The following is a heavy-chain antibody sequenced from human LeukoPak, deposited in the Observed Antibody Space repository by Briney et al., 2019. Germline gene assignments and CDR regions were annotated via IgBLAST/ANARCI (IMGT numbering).Heavy chain of an antibody. Sequence: GASVKVSCKASGYTFITFGVTWVRQAPGQGLEWMGWINTYNGNANYAQKLQDRVTMTTDTSTSTAYMELRSLRSDDTAVYYCARNSNLAAPGTHWCQGTLVTVSS. D-gene: IGHD6-13*01. CDR3: ARNSNLAAPGTH. CDR2: INTYNGNA. CDR1: GYTFITFG. V-gene: IGHV1-18*01. J-gene: IGHJ4*02.